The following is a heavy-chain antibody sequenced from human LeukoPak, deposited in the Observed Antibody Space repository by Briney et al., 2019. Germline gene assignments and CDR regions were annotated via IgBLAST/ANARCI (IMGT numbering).Heavy chain of an antibody. CDR2: ISRSGSTK. J-gene: IGHJ6*03. CDR3: ARVLRYCSGGNCYSGGLGYMDV. Sequence: GGSLRLSCAASGFTFSDYNMRWIRQAPGKGLEWVSSISRSGSTKYYAASVKGRFTISRDNAKNSLFLQMNSLRAEDTAVYYCARVLRYCSGGNCYSGGLGYMDVWGKGTTVTISS. CDR1: GFTFSDYN. V-gene: IGHV3-11*01. D-gene: IGHD2-15*01.